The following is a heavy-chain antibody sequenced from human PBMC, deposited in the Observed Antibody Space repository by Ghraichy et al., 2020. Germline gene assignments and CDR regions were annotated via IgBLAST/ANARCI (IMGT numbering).Heavy chain of an antibody. Sequence: ASVKVSCRASGYTFTSYGISWVRQAPGQGLEWMGWISAYNGNTNYAQKLQGRVTMTTDTSTSTAYMELRSLRSDDTAVYYCARDTYDILTGYYYYWGQGTLVTVSS. CDR2: ISAYNGNT. V-gene: IGHV1-18*01. D-gene: IGHD3-9*01. J-gene: IGHJ4*02. CDR1: GYTFTSYG. CDR3: ARDTYDILTGYYYY.